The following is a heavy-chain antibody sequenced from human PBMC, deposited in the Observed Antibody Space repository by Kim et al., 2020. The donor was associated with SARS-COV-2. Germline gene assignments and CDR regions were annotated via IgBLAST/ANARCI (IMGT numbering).Heavy chain of an antibody. V-gene: IGHV6-1*01. D-gene: IGHD3-16*01. Sequence: NNYAVSVKSRITINPDTSKNQFSLQLNSVTPEDTAVYYCAREAEGGWFDPWGQGTLVTVSS. J-gene: IGHJ5*02. CDR2: N. CDR3: AREAEGGWFDP.